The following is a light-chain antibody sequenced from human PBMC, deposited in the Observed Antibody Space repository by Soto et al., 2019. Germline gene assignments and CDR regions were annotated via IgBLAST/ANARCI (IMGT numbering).Light chain of an antibody. CDR2: GNG. V-gene: IGLV1-40*01. CDR3: QSYDSSLSGRVV. CDR1: SSNIGAGYD. J-gene: IGLJ2*01. Sequence: QSVLTQPPSVSGAPGQRVTISCTGSSSNIGAGYDVHGYQQRPGTAPKLLIYGNGNRPSGVPDRFSGSKSGTSAALAITGLQAEDEADYYCQSYDSSLSGRVVFGGGTKLTVL.